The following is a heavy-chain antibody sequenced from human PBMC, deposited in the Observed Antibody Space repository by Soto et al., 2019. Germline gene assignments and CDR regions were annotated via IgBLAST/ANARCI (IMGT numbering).Heavy chain of an antibody. Sequence: ESLRISCKGSGYSVTSYWISLVRQMPGKGLEWIGRIDPSDSYTNYSPSFQGHVTISADKSISTAYLQWSSLKASDTAMYYCARLPLAGDTAMVTYYYYYGMDVWGQGTTVTVSS. V-gene: IGHV5-10-1*01. CDR1: GYSVTSYW. J-gene: IGHJ6*02. CDR3: ARLPLAGDTAMVTYYYYYGMDV. CDR2: IDPSDSYT. D-gene: IGHD5-18*01.